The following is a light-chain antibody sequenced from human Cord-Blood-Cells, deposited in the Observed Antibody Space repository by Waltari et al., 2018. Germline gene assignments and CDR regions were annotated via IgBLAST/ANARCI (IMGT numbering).Light chain of an antibody. Sequence: DIQMTQSPSSLSASVGDRVTITCRASQSISSYLNWYQQKPGKAPKLLIYAASSLQSWVPSRFICSGSGTDFTLTISSLQPEDFATYYCQQSYSTPRTFGPGTKVEIK. CDR2: AAS. J-gene: IGKJ1*01. V-gene: IGKV1-39*01. CDR3: QQSYSTPRT. CDR1: QSISSY.